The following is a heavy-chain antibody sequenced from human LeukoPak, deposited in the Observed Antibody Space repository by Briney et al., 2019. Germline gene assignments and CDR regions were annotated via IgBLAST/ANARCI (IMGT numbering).Heavy chain of an antibody. CDR2: IYYSGST. Sequence: SETLSLTCSVSGGSLSSYYWSWVRQPPGKGLEWIGYIYYSGSTNYNPSLKSRVTISVDTSKNQFSLKLSSVTAADTAVYYCARAAGYYSSYFDYWGQGTLVTVSS. D-gene: IGHD3-3*01. V-gene: IGHV4-59*01. CDR1: GGSLSSYY. J-gene: IGHJ4*02. CDR3: ARAAGYYSSYFDY.